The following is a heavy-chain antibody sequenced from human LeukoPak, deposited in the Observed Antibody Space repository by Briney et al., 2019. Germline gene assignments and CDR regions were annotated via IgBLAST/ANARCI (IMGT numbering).Heavy chain of an antibody. CDR3: ASLGY. V-gene: IGHV4-59*01. CDR1: GGSISSYY. CDR2: IYHNGNT. J-gene: IGHJ4*02. Sequence: SSETLSLTCTVSGGSISSYYWSWIRQPPGKGLEWIGYIYHNGNTNYNPSLKRRVTMSVDTSRNQFSLKLTSVTAADTAVYYCASLGYWGQGTLVTVSS.